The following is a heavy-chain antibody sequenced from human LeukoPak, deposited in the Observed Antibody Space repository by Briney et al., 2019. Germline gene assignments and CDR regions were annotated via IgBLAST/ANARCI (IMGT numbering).Heavy chain of an antibody. V-gene: IGHV3-48*03. D-gene: IGHD3-16*01. J-gene: IGHJ4*02. CDR3: ARVVGLVDY. CDR2: ISSSGSTI. CDR1: GFTFSSYE. Sequence: GGSLRLCCAASGFTFSSYEMNWVRQAPGKGLEWVSYISSSGSTIYYADSVKGRFTISRDNAKNSLYLQMNSLRAEDTAVYYCARVVGLVDYWGQGTLVTVSS.